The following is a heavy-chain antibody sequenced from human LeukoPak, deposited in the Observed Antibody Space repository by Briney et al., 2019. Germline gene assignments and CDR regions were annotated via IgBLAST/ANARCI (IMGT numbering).Heavy chain of an antibody. V-gene: IGHV1-46*01. CDR3: ARDLRAAAGPFDY. J-gene: IGHJ4*02. CDR2: INPSGGST. CDR1: GYTFTIYY. D-gene: IGHD6-13*01. Sequence: ASVKVSCKASGYTFTIYYMHWVRQAPGQGLEWMGIINPSGGSTNYAQKFQGRVTMTRHTPTSTVYMELSSLRSEDTAVYYCARDLRAAAGPFDYWGQGTLVTVS.